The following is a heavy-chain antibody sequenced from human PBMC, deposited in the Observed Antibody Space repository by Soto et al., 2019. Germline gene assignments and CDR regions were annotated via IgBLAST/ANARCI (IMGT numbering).Heavy chain of an antibody. CDR1: GYXFTSYL. CDR3: ARRGRYSNYAGF. V-gene: IGHV5-51*01. Sequence: EXLKISFKSSGYXFTSYLIVWVRQMPGKGLELMGIIYPGDSDTRYSPYFQGHVTISAEKSISTAYLQWSSLKASDTAMYYCARRGRYSNYAGFWGQGTLGTVS. CDR2: IYPGDSDT. J-gene: IGHJ4*02. D-gene: IGHD4-4*01.